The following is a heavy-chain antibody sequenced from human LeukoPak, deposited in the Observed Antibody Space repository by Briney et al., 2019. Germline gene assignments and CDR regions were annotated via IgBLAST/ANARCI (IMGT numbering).Heavy chain of an antibody. J-gene: IGHJ6*03. D-gene: IGHD3-9*01. V-gene: IGHV4-34*01. CDR2: INHSGST. CDR1: GGSFSGYY. CDR3: ARRGRAIYNYYYYYMDV. Sequence: PSETLSLTCAVYGGSFSGYYWSWIRQPPGKGLEWIGEINHSGSTNYNPSLKSRVTISVDTSKNQFSLKLSSVTAADTAVYYCARRGRAIYNYYYYYMDVWGKGTTVTISS.